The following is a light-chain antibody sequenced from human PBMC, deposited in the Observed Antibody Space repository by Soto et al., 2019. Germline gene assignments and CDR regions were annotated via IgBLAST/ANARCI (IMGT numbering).Light chain of an antibody. Sequence: DIQMTQSPSSLSASVGDRVTITCRASRSISSYLNWYQPKPGKALKLLIYAASSLQSGVPSRFSGNGSGTDFTLTIIRLQHEEFATYYCQQRKTFGQGTKVEIK. CDR2: AAS. CDR3: QQRKT. V-gene: IGKV1-39*01. J-gene: IGKJ1*01. CDR1: RSISSY.